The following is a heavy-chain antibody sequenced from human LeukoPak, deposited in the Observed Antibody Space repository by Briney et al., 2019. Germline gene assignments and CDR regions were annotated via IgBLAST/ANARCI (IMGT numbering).Heavy chain of an antibody. J-gene: IGHJ4*02. CDR1: GFTFSSYS. Sequence: PGGSLRLSCAASGFTFSSYSMNWVRQAPGKGLEWVSSISSSSSYIYYADSVKGRFTISRDNAKNSLYLQMNSLRAEDTAVYYCASDAYGEYVMNDYWGQGTLVTVSS. D-gene: IGHD4-17*01. CDR3: ASDAYGEYVMNDY. CDR2: ISSSSSYI. V-gene: IGHV3-21*01.